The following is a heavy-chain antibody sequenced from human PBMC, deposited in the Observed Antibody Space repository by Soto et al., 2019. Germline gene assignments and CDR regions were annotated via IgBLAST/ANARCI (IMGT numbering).Heavy chain of an antibody. Sequence: EVQLVESGGGLVKPGGSLRLSCAASGFTFSTYTMNWVRQTPGKGLECVSSISSGSNYIYYADSLKGRFTISRDNAKNSLYLQMNSLRAEDTAVYYCASDNGKLNPWGQGTLVTVSS. D-gene: IGHD2-15*01. CDR2: ISSGSNYI. CDR1: GFTFSTYT. CDR3: ASDNGKLNP. V-gene: IGHV3-21*01. J-gene: IGHJ5*02.